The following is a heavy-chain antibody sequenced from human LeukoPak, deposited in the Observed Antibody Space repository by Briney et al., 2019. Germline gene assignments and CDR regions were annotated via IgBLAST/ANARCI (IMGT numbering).Heavy chain of an antibody. D-gene: IGHD6-19*01. J-gene: IGHJ4*02. V-gene: IGHV4-59*01. CDR2: IYYSGST. Sequence: SETLSLTCTVSGGSISSYYWSWIRQPPGKGLEWIGYIYYSGSTNYNPSLKSRVTISVDTSKNQFSLKLSSVTAADTAVYYCARAGGSGLIDYWGQGTLVTVSS. CDR1: GGSISSYY. CDR3: ARAGGSGLIDY.